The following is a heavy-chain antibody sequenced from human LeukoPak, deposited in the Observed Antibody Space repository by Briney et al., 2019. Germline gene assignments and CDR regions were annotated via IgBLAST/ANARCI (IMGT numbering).Heavy chain of an antibody. CDR3: ARGLLGTTTSYFGY. CDR1: GFTFSSYV. V-gene: IGHV3-30-3*01. CDR2: ITYDGSNK. J-gene: IGHJ4*02. D-gene: IGHD1-26*01. Sequence: GGSLRLSCAASGFTFSSYVMHWVRQAPGKGLEWVAVITYDGSNKYYAESVKGRFTISRDNSKNTLDLQMNSLRAEDTAVYYCARGLLGTTTSYFGYWGQGTLVTVSS.